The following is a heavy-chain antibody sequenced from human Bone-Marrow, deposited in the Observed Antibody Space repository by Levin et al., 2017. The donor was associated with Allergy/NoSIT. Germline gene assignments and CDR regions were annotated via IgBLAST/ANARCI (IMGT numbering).Heavy chain of an antibody. V-gene: IGHV4-39*01. CDR2: INFRGST. D-gene: IGHD3-10*01. J-gene: IGHJ4*02. CDR3: ARLGGSGSFYYPYFDS. CDR1: GASVTSATHY. Sequence: ESLKISCSVSGASVTSATHYWAWIRQAPGKGLEWIATINFRGSTLYDPSLKSRVTISLDTSKSRFSLKLTSVTAADTAVYYCARLGGSGSFYYPYFDSWGQGTLVTVSS.